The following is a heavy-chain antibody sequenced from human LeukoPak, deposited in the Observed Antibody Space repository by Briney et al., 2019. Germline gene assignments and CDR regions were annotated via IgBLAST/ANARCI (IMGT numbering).Heavy chain of an antibody. Sequence: GGSLRLSCAASGFTFSNAWMSWVSQAPGKGLEWVANIKQDGSEKYYVDSVKGRFTISRDNAKNSLYLQMNSLRAEDTAVYYCARDRGYFGDYWGQGTLVTVSS. J-gene: IGHJ4*02. V-gene: IGHV3-7*01. D-gene: IGHD5-18*01. CDR3: ARDRGYFGDY. CDR2: IKQDGSEK. CDR1: GFTFSNAW.